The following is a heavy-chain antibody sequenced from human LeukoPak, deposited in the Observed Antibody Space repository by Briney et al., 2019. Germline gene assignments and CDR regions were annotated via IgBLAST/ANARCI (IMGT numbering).Heavy chain of an antibody. Sequence: PSETLSLTCTVSGGSISSYYWSWIRQPPGKGLEWIGYIYYSGSTNYNPSLTSRVTISVDTAKNQFSLKLSPVTAAGPAVYYRARYYDFWSGYYYFDYWGQGTLVTVSS. V-gene: IGHV4-59*01. J-gene: IGHJ4*02. CDR3: ARYYDFWSGYYYFDY. D-gene: IGHD3-3*01. CDR1: GGSISSYY. CDR2: IYYSGST.